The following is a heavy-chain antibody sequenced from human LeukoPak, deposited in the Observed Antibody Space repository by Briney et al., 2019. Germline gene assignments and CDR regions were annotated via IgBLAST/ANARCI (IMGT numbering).Heavy chain of an antibody. CDR1: GYTFAGYY. CDR2: INPNSGGT. D-gene: IGHD6-13*01. CDR3: ARRFRIAADGALDT. J-gene: IGHJ5*02. Sequence: PWVKVSFKASGYTFAGYYMHWVRQAPGQGLEWMGWINPNSGGTNNAQKFQGRVTMTRDTDISTAYMELSRLRSDDTAVYYCARRFRIAADGALDTWGQGTLVTVSS. V-gene: IGHV1-2*02.